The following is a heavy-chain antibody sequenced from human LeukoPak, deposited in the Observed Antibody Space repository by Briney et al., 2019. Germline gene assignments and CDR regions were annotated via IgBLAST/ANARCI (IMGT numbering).Heavy chain of an antibody. V-gene: IGHV3-23*01. CDR3: AKLGISDGIDY. J-gene: IGHJ4*02. CDR2: ITGSGGST. Sequence: PGGSLRLSCAASGVTFSSHAMTWVRQAPGKGLEWGSSITGSGGSTFYAASVKGRFTISRDNSKNTLYLQMNSLRAEDTAVYYCAKLGISDGIDYWGQGTLVTVSS. D-gene: IGHD1-14*01. CDR1: GVTFSSHA.